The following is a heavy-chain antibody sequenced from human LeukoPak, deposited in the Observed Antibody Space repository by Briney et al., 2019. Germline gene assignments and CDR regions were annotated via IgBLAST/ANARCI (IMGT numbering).Heavy chain of an antibody. CDR2: IYYSGST. CDR1: GGSISSYY. D-gene: IGHD6-19*01. CDR3: ARWYSSGWAFDY. V-gene: IGHV4-59*08. J-gene: IGHJ4*02. Sequence: SETLSLTCTVSGGSISSYYWSWIRQPPGKGLEWIGYIYYSGSTNYNPSLKSRVTISVDTSKNQFSLKLSSVTAADRAVYYCARWYSSGWAFDYWGQGTLVTVSS.